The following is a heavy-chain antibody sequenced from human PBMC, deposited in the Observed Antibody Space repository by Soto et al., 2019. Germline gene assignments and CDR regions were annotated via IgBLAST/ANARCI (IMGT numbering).Heavy chain of an antibody. J-gene: IGHJ6*02. Sequence: EVQLVESGGGLVQPGGSLKLSCAASGFSFSGSAMHWVRQASGKGLEWVGRIRSKANNYATEYAASVKGRFTISRDDSKNTAYLQMNSLKSEDTAVYYCTRLNYYTSGGAGGMDVWGQGTTVTVSS. V-gene: IGHV3-73*01. CDR2: IRSKANNYAT. CDR1: GFSFSGSA. D-gene: IGHD3-22*01. CDR3: TRLNYYTSGGAGGMDV.